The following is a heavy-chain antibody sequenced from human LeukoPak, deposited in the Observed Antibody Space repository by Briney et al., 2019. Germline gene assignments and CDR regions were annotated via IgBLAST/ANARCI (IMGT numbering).Heavy chain of an antibody. D-gene: IGHD3-16*01. V-gene: IGHV1-69*04. CDR2: IIPILGIA. CDR1: GGTFSSYA. J-gene: IGHJ4*02. Sequence: SVKVSCKASGGTFSSYAISWVRQAPGQGLEWMGRIIPILGIANYAQKLQGRVTMTTDTSTSTAYMELRSLRSDDTAVYYCARDRGSCDYWGQGTLVTVSS. CDR3: ARDRGSCDY.